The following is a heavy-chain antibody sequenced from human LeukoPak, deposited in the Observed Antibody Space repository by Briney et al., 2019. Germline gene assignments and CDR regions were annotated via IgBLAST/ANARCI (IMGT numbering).Heavy chain of an antibody. V-gene: IGHV3-33*06. CDR3: AKDYGYFDY. CDR2: IWYDGTSK. J-gene: IGHJ4*02. D-gene: IGHD4-17*01. Sequence: PGRSLRLSCAASGFTFSSYGMNWVRQAQGKGLEWVAVIWYDGTSKYYADSVKGRFTISRDNSKNTLFLQMSSLRAEDTAVYYCAKDYGYFDYWGQGTLVTVSS. CDR1: GFTFSSYG.